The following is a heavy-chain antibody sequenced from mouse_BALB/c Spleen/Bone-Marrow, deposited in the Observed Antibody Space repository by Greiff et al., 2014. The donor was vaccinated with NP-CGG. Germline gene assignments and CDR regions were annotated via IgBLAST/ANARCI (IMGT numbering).Heavy chain of an antibody. D-gene: IGHD1-1*01. Sequence: QVQLKESGSGLVAPSQSLSITCTVSGFSLTDYGVSWIRQPPGKGLEWLGVVWGGGITYYNSTLKSRLSITKDNSKSQVFLKMNSLQTDDTAMYYCAKHDTTVVVDYWGQGTTLTVSS. V-gene: IGHV2-6-5*01. CDR1: GFSLTDYG. J-gene: IGHJ2*01. CDR2: VWGGGIT. CDR3: AKHDTTVVVDY.